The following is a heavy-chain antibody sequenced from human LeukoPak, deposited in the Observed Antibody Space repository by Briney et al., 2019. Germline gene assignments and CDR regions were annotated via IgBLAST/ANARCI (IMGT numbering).Heavy chain of an antibody. J-gene: IGHJ5*02. CDR1: GFTFSSYS. CDR3: ARGHSSGFTPDR. Sequence: GGSLRLSCAASGFTFSSYSMNWVRQAPGKGLEWVSSISSSSSYIYYADSVKGRFTISRDNAKNSLYLQMNSLRAEDTAVYYCARGHSSGFTPDRWGQGTLVTVSS. D-gene: IGHD6-19*01. V-gene: IGHV3-21*01. CDR2: ISSSSSYI.